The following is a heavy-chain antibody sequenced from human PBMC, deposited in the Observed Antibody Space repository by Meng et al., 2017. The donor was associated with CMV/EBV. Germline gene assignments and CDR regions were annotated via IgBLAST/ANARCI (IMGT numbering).Heavy chain of an antibody. CDR3: ARNMIGAYGSGSYTSGIGEG. V-gene: IGHV3-21*04. J-gene: IGHJ4*02. D-gene: IGHD3-10*01. CDR2: ISSSSSYI. CDR1: GFTFSSYS. Sequence: GGSLRLSCAASGFTFSSYSMNWVRQAPGKGLEWVSSISSSSSYIYYADSVKGRFTISRDNSKNTLYLQMNSLRAEDTAVYYCARNMIGAYGSGSYTSGIGEGWGQGTLVTVSS.